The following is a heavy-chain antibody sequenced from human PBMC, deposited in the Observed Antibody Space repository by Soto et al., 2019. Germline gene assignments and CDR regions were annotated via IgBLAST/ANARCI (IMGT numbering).Heavy chain of an antibody. CDR2: ISGGGDNT. CDR1: GFTFSSQS. Sequence: EVQLLESGGDLVQPGGSLRLSCAASGFTFSSQSMTWVRQAPGKGLEWVSGISGGGDNTWHADSVKGRFTISRDNYKNTVYLQMNSGRADDTAVYYCGKWDGYGDYWGQGTLVTVS. V-gene: IGHV3-23*01. J-gene: IGHJ4*02. D-gene: IGHD5-12*01. CDR3: GKWDGYGDY.